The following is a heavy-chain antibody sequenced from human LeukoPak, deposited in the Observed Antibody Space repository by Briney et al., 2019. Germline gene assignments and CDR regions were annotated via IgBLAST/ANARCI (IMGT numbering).Heavy chain of an antibody. J-gene: IGHJ4*02. CDR3: ANGDGSYYGFDY. CDR2: TWNGGNDK. CDR1: GFSLSHYG. V-gene: IGHV3-33*06. D-gene: IGHD1-26*01. Sequence: PGRSLRLSCATSGFSLSHYGMHWVRQAPGKGLDWVAVTWNGGNDKYYADSVKGRFTISRGNSKSTLYLQMNSLRAEDTAVYYCANGDGSYYGFDYWGQGTLVTVSS.